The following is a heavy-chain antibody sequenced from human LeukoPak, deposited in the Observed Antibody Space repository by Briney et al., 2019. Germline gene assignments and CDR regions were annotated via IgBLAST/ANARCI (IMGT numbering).Heavy chain of an antibody. D-gene: IGHD6-6*01. CDR1: GFNFGSYA. CDR2: ISPSGSAT. V-gene: IGHV3-23*01. J-gene: IGHJ5*02. CDR3: ARDKSASSPREWFDP. Sequence: GGSLRLSCAASGFNFGSYAMSWVRQGPEKGLEWVSTISPSGSATYYADSVKGRFTISRDNSKSTLYLQMNSLRDEDTALYHCARDKSASSPREWFDPWGQGTVVTVSS.